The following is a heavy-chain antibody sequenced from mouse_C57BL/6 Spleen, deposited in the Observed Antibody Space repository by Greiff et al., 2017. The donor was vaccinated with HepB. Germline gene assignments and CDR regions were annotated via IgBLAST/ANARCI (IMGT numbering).Heavy chain of an antibody. D-gene: IGHD2-3*01. CDR1: GYTFTSYW. Sequence: QVQLQQPGAELVRPGSSVKLSCKASGYTFTSYWMDWVKQRPGQGLEWIGNIYPSDSETHYNQKFKDKATLTVDKSSSTAYMQLSSLTSEDSAVYYCARSLGYDGYYEVGGTGTTVTVSS. V-gene: IGHV1-61*01. CDR2: IYPSDSET. J-gene: IGHJ1*03. CDR3: ARSLGYDGYYEV.